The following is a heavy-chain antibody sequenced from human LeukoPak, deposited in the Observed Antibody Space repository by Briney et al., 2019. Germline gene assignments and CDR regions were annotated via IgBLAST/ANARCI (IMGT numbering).Heavy chain of an antibody. CDR3: ARRSVTTPHYFDY. CDR2: IYPGDSDI. J-gene: IGHJ4*02. CDR1: GYSFTSYW. V-gene: IGHV5-51*01. Sequence: GESLKISCKGSGYSFTSYWIGWVRQMPGKGLEWMGIIYPGDSDIRYSPSFQGQVTISADKSISTAYLQWSSLKASDTAMYYCARRSVTTPHYFDYWGQGTLVTVSS. D-gene: IGHD4-17*01.